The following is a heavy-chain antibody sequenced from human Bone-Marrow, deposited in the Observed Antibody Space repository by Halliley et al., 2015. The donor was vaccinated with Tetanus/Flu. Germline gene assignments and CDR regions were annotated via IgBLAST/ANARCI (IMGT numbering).Heavy chain of an antibody. V-gene: IGHV3-33*03. D-gene: IGHD3-3*01. CDR2: IWCDGSQS. Sequence: VAGIWCDGSQSPYAHSVKGPFTISRDNSNNTMYLHMNSLRAEDPAVYYCAKDLSYDFWRGFDVWGQGTLVTVSS. CDR3: AKDLSYDFWRGFDV. J-gene: IGHJ4*02.